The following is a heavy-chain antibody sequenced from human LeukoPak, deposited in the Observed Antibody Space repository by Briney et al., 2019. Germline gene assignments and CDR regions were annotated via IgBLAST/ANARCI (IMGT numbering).Heavy chain of an antibody. V-gene: IGHV3-30*18. J-gene: IGHJ4*02. CDR1: GFTFSIYA. Sequence: GGSLRLSCAGSGFTFSIYAMHWVRQAPGKGLEWVALISYDGSDKNYADSVKGRFTISRDNSKNTLYMQMNSLRAEDTAVYYCAKGIDSSGYWADYWGQGTLVTVSS. CDR3: AKGIDSSGYWADY. D-gene: IGHD3-22*01. CDR2: ISYDGSDK.